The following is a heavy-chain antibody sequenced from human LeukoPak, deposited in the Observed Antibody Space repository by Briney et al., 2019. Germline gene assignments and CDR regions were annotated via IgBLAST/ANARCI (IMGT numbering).Heavy chain of an antibody. D-gene: IGHD4-17*01. CDR3: ARGGYYGDPPLDY. CDR2: IYHSGST. CDR1: GYAISSGYY. J-gene: IGHJ4*02. V-gene: IGHV4-38-2*01. Sequence: SQTLSLTCAVSGYAISSGYYWGWIRQPPGKGLEWIGSIYHSGSTYYNPSLKSRVPIPVDTSKNQFSLKLTSWTARDRAVFYCARGGYYGDPPLDYLGQGTLVTLSS.